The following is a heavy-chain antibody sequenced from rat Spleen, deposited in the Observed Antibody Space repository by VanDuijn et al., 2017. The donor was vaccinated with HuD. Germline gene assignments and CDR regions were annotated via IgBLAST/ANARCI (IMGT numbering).Heavy chain of an antibody. Sequence: EVQLVESGGGLVQPGRSLKLSCAASGFTFSDYNMAWVRQAPKKGLEWVATIFYDGSGTYYRDSVKGRFTMSRDNAKSTLYLQMDSLKSEDTATYYCARPGPGYPFDYWGQGVMVTVSS. CDR1: GFTFSDYN. V-gene: IGHV5S10*01. D-gene: IGHD1-4*01. CDR3: ARPGPGYPFDY. J-gene: IGHJ2*01. CDR2: IFYDGSGT.